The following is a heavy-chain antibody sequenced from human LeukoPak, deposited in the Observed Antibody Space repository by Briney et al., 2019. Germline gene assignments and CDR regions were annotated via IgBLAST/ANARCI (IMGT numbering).Heavy chain of an antibody. CDR1: GGTFSSYA. J-gene: IGHJ5*02. CDR2: IIPIFGTA. V-gene: IGHV1-69*01. Sequence: SVKLSCKASGGTFSSYAISWVRQAPGQGLEWMGGIIPIFGTANYAQKFQGRVTITADESTSTAYMELSSLRSEDTAVYYCARVGSLYCSGGSCYWFYPWGQGTRLTVSS. CDR3: ARVGSLYCSGGSCYWFYP. D-gene: IGHD2-15*01.